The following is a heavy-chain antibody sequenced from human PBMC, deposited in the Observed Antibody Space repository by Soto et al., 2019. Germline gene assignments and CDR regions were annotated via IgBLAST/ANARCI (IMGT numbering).Heavy chain of an antibody. CDR3: ARKQYSSSWYDAFDI. Sequence: GGSLRLSCAASGFTFSSYSMNWVRQAPGKGLEWVSSISSSGSTIYYADSVKGRFTISRDNAKNSLYLQMNSLRAEDMAVYYCARKQYSSSWYDAFDIWGQGTMVTVSS. V-gene: IGHV3-21*04. J-gene: IGHJ3*02. CDR1: GFTFSSYS. D-gene: IGHD6-13*01. CDR2: ISSSGSTI.